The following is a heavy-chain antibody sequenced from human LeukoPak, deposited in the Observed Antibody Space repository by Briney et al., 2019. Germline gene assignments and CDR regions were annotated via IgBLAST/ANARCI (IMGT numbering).Heavy chain of an antibody. V-gene: IGHV4-4*02. D-gene: IGHD6-19*01. Sequence: SETLSLTCAVSVGSISSSNWWSWVRQRAGKGLEWIGEIYHSGSTNYNPSLKSRVTISVDKSKNQFSLKLSSVTAADTAVYYCARVSSGWSNYFDYWGQGTLVTVSS. J-gene: IGHJ4*02. CDR3: ARVSSGWSNYFDY. CDR2: IYHSGST. CDR1: VGSISSSNW.